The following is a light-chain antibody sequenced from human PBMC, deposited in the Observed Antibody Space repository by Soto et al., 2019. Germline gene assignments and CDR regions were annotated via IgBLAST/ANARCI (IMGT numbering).Light chain of an antibody. V-gene: IGLV3-21*02. Sequence: SSELTQPPSVSVAPGQTARITCGGNNIGSKSVHGYQQKPGQAPVLVVYDDSERPSGIPERFSGSNSGNTATLTISRVEAGDEADYYCQVWDSSSDHWVFGGGIKLTVL. J-gene: IGLJ3*02. CDR3: QVWDSSSDHWV. CDR1: NIGSKS. CDR2: DDS.